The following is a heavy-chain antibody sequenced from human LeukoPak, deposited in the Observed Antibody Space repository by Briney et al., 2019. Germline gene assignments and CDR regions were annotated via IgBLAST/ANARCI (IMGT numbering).Heavy chain of an antibody. CDR1: GYIFTSYF. V-gene: IGHV7-4-1*02. Sequence: ASVKVSCKASGYIFTSYFMNWVRQAPGQGLEWMGWVNTNTGNPTYAQGFTGRFVFSLDTPVSTAYLQISSLKAEDTAVYYCARVGLPHHYYYMDVWGKGTTVTVSS. J-gene: IGHJ6*03. D-gene: IGHD3/OR15-3a*01. CDR2: VNTNTGNP. CDR3: ARVGLPHHYYYMDV.